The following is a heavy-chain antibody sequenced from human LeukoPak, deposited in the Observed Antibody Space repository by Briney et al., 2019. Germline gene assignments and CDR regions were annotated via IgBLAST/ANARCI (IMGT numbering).Heavy chain of an antibody. Sequence: LPGGSLRLSCAASGFTFSSYAMSWVRQAPGKGLEWVSAISGSGGSTYYADSVKGRFTISRDNSENTLYLQMNSLRAEDTAVYYCAKDLKSGYYFGQFDYWGQGTLVTVSS. CDR3: AKDLKSGYYFGQFDY. D-gene: IGHD3-22*01. CDR1: GFTFSSYA. J-gene: IGHJ4*02. V-gene: IGHV3-23*01. CDR2: ISGSGGST.